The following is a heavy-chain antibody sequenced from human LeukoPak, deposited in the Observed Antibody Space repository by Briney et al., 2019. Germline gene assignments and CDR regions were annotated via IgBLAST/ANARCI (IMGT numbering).Heavy chain of an antibody. Sequence: SQTLSLTCAHSGDSVSSNNGAWNWIRQSPSRGLEWLGRTYYRSKWYNDYAESLISRITISPVTSKNQFSLQLYSVTPEDTAVYYCARDVGTTGWHTFDYWGQGTLVSVSS. CDR2: TYYRSKWYN. CDR1: GDSVSSNNGA. CDR3: ARDVGTTGWHTFDY. V-gene: IGHV6-1*01. J-gene: IGHJ4*02. D-gene: IGHD3-9*01.